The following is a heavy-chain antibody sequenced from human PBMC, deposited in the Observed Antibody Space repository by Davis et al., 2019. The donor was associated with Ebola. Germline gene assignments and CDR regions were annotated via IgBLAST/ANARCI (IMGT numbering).Heavy chain of an antibody. CDR3: ARDAYYYDSSGYTVHFDY. J-gene: IGHJ4*02. V-gene: IGHV3-21*01. Sequence: LSLTCAASGFTFSSYSMNWVRQAPGKGLEWVSSISSSSSYIYYADSVKGRFTISRDNAKNSLYLQMNSLRAEDTAVYYCARDAYYYDSSGYTVHFDYWGQGTLVTVSS. CDR1: GFTFSSYS. D-gene: IGHD3-22*01. CDR2: ISSSSSYI.